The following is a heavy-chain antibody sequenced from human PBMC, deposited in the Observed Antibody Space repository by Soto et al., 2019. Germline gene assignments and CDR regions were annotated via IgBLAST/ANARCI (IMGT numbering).Heavy chain of an antibody. CDR1: GDSVSSNSAA. J-gene: IGHJ3*02. CDR2: TYYRSKWYN. D-gene: IGHD3-10*01. Sequence: SQTLSLTGAISGDSVSSNSAAWNWIRQSPSRGLEWLGRTYYRSKWYNDYAVSVKSRITINPDTSKNQFSLQLNSVTPEDTAVYYCARDLKKLWFGELSYAFDIWGQGTMVTVSS. V-gene: IGHV6-1*01. CDR3: ARDLKKLWFGELSYAFDI.